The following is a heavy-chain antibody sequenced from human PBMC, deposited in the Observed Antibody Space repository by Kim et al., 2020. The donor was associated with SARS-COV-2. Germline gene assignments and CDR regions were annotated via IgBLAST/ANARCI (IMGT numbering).Heavy chain of an antibody. CDR2: IWYDGSNK. V-gene: IGHV3-33*01. J-gene: IGHJ6*02. CDR3: ARDDYYDGSGYSGGLDV. D-gene: IGHD3-22*01. Sequence: GGSLRLSCAASGFTFSSYGMHWVRQAPGKGLEWVAVIWYDGSNKYYADSVRGRFTISRDNSKNTLYLQMNSLRAEDTAVYYCARDDYYDGSGYSGGLDVWGQGTTVTVSS. CDR1: GFTFSSYG.